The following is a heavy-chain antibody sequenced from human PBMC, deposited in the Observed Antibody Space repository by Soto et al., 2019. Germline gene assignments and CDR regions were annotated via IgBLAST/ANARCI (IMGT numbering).Heavy chain of an antibody. J-gene: IGHJ4*02. CDR3: TKVHFSGSASFDN. V-gene: IGHV3-74*01. D-gene: IGHD5-12*01. CDR2: ITTDGSVT. Sequence: PGESLKISCAASGFTFSSHWMHWVRQAPGKGLVWVSRITTDGSVTAYADSVRGRFTISRDNAKNTLYLQMNTLRAEDTAVYYCTKVHFSGSASFDNWGQGTLVTVSS. CDR1: GFTFSSHW.